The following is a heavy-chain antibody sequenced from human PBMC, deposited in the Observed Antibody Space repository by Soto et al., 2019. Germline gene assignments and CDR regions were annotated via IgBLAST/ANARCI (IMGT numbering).Heavy chain of an antibody. V-gene: IGHV4-59*01. Sequence: SETLSLTCTVSGGSISSYYWSWIRQPPGKGLEWIGYIYYSGSTNYNPSLKSRDTISVDTSKNQFSLKLSSVTAADTAVYYCARTHDYGDYYFDYWGQGTLVTVSS. CDR2: IYYSGST. CDR3: ARTHDYGDYYFDY. J-gene: IGHJ4*02. D-gene: IGHD4-17*01. CDR1: GGSISSYY.